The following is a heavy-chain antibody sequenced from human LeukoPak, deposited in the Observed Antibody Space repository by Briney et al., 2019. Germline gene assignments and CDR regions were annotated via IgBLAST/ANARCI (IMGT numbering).Heavy chain of an antibody. J-gene: IGHJ4*02. Sequence: PGGSLTLSCAASGFTFSGAWMSWVRQAPGQGLECVALMKSKKDGGTTDYAAPVKGRFTISRDDSKNTLYLQMDSLKIEDTAVYFCITDLPNDNYPFDYWGQGTLVTVSS. CDR2: MKSKKDGGTT. CDR3: ITDLPNDNYPFDY. D-gene: IGHD1-1*01. CDR1: GFTFSGAW. V-gene: IGHV3-15*01.